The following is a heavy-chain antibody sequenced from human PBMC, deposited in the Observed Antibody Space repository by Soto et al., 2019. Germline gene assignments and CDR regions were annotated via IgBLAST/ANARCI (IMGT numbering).Heavy chain of an antibody. Sequence: GASVKVSCKTSGYTFSSYFIHWVRQAPGRGFEWMGISNPLDGSTTYAQSFQGRVTMTRDTSTSTAYMELSRLRSDDTATYYCARVNWNDVMFAFDYWGQGTLVTVSS. J-gene: IGHJ4*02. CDR1: GYTFSSYF. D-gene: IGHD1-1*01. CDR2: SNPLDGST. CDR3: ARVNWNDVMFAFDY. V-gene: IGHV1-46*01.